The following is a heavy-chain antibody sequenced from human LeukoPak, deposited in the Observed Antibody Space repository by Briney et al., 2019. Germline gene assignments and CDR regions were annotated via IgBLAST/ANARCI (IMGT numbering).Heavy chain of an antibody. CDR1: GFTFSNYA. V-gene: IGHV3-23*01. Sequence: GGSLRLSCAASGFTFSNYAMTWVRQAPGMGLEWVSAISGSGGTTLYADSVKGRFTISRDNSKSTLYLQMNSLRAEDTAVYYCAKDQGIQLWLKYFQHWGQGTLVTVSS. CDR3: AKDQGIQLWLKYFQH. CDR2: ISGSGGTT. D-gene: IGHD5-18*01. J-gene: IGHJ1*01.